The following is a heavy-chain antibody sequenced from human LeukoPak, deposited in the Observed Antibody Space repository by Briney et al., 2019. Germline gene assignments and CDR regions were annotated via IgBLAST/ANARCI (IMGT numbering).Heavy chain of an antibody. CDR2: ISYAGSNK. J-gene: IGHJ6*02. CDR1: GFTLSSYG. D-gene: IGHD4-23*01. Sequence: TGGSLRLSCAASGFTLSSYGMHWVRQAPGKGLKGVAVISYAGSNKYYVDSVKGRFTISRDNSKNTLHLQMSSLRAEDSAVYYCAKDSLRWSYFYYGMDVWGQGTTVTVSS. CDR3: AKDSLRWSYFYYGMDV. V-gene: IGHV3-30*18.